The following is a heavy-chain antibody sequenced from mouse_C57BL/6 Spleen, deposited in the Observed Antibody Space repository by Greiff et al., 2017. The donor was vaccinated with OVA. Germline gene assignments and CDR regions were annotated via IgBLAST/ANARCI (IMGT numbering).Heavy chain of an antibody. CDR3: ARDEGIYDGYGYDYAMDY. V-gene: IGHV5-17*01. Sequence: EVQLVESGGGLVKPGGSLKLSCAASGFTFSDYGMHWVRQAPEKGLEWVAYISSGSSTIYYADTVKGRFTISRDNAKNTLFLQMTSLGSEDTAMYYCARDEGIYDGYGYDYAMDYWGQGTSVTVSS. J-gene: IGHJ4*01. D-gene: IGHD2-3*01. CDR2: ISSGSSTI. CDR1: GFTFSDYG.